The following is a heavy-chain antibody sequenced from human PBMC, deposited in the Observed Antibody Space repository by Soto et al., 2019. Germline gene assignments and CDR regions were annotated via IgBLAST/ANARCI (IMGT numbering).Heavy chain of an antibody. Sequence: QVQLVQSGAEVKKPGASVKVSCKASGYTFTSYGISWVRQAPGQGLEWMGWISAYNGNTNYAQKLQGRVTMTTNTSTSTAYMELRSLRSDDTAVYYCARDKGRELLEAGYYYYGMDVWGQGTTVTVSS. J-gene: IGHJ6*01. CDR1: GYTFTSYG. CDR3: ARDKGRELLEAGYYYYGMDV. CDR2: ISAYNGNT. V-gene: IGHV1-18*04. D-gene: IGHD1-26*01.